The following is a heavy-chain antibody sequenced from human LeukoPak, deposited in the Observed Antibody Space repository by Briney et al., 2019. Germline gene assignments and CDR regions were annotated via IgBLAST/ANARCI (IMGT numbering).Heavy chain of an antibody. CDR1: GCTLTELS. V-gene: IGHV1-24*01. D-gene: IGHD2-8*01. CDR3: ATDKGIRMKYAFDI. J-gene: IGHJ3*02. Sequence: GASVKVSCKVSGCTLTELSMHWVRQAPGKGLEWMGGFDPEDGETIYAQKFQGRVTMTEDTSTDTAYMELSSLRSEDTAVYYCATDKGIRMKYAFDIWGQGTMVTVSS. CDR2: FDPEDGET.